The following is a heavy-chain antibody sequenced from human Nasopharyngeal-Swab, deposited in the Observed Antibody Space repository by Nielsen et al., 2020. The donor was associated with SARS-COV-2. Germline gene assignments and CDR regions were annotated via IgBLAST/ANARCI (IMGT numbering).Heavy chain of an antibody. CDR1: GGTFSSYA. J-gene: IGHJ4*02. V-gene: IGHV1-69*06. D-gene: IGHD3-10*01. Sequence: SVKVSCKASGGTFSSYAISWVRQAPGQGLEWMGGIIPIFGTANYAQKFQGRVTITADKSTSTAYMELSSLRSEGTAVYYCARDRGGITMVRGVFDYWGQGTLVTVSS. CDR3: ARDRGGITMVRGVFDY. CDR2: IIPIFGTA.